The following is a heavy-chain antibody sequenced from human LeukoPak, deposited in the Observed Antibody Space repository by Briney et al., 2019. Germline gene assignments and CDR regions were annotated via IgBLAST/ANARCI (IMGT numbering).Heavy chain of an antibody. CDR3: ARSYSAQAWGFDY. V-gene: IGHV4-34*01. D-gene: IGHD4-11*01. CDR1: GGSFSGYY. CDR2: INHSGST. J-gene: IGHJ4*02. Sequence: PSETLSLTCAVYGGSFSGYYWSWIRQPPGKGLEWIGEINHSGSTNYNPSLKSRVTISVDTSKNQFSLKLSSVTAADTAVYYCARSYSAQAWGFDYWGQGTLVTVSS.